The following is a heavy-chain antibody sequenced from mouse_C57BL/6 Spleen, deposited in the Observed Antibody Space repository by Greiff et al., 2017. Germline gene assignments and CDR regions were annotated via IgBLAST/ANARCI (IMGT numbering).Heavy chain of an antibody. D-gene: IGHD1-1*01. CDR1: GYTFTSYW. CDR2: IHPNSGST. V-gene: IGHV1-64*01. Sequence: QVQLQQPGAELVKPGASVKLSCKASGYTFTSYWMHWVKQRPGQGLEWIGMIHPNSGSTNYNEKFKSKATLTVDKSSSTAYIQLSSLTSEDSAVYYCARSGTVPVTAMDYWGQGTSGTVSS. CDR3: ARSGTVPVTAMDY. J-gene: IGHJ4*01.